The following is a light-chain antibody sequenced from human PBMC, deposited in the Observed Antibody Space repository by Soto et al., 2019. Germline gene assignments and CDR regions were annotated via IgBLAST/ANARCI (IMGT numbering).Light chain of an antibody. V-gene: IGLV2-11*01. CDR1: TIGAHSF. J-gene: IGLJ1*01. Sequence: QSVLTQPRSLSGSPGQSVTISCTGPTIGAHSFVSWYQDRPDKVPKLLIYDVSQRPSGIPDRFSGSRSANTASLTISGLQADDAAAHYCSSYTGNKVFVSGTGTKVTV. CDR2: DVS. CDR3: SSYTGNKVFV.